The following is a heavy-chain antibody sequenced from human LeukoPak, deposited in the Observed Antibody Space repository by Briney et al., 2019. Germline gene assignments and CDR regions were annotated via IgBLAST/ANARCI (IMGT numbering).Heavy chain of an antibody. J-gene: IGHJ6*02. CDR1: GFTFSSYA. V-gene: IGHV3-21*01. CDR2: ITSSSSSM. D-gene: IGHD2-2*02. CDR3: ARDYVVPAAIPSGVDYYYYGMDV. Sequence: PGGSLRLSCAASGFTFSSYAMSWVRQAPGKGLEWVSSITSSSSSMYSADSVKGRLTISRDNAKNSLYLQMNSLRAEDTAVYYCARDYVVPAAIPSGVDYYYYGMDVWGQGTTVTVSS.